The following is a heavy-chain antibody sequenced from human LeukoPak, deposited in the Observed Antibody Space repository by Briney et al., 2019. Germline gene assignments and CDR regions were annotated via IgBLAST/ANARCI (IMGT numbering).Heavy chain of an antibody. D-gene: IGHD6-13*01. Sequence: SETLSLTCAVSGGSVSSGSYYWSWIRQPPGKGLEWIAYIYYSGSTSYNPSLKGRVTMSVDTSKNQFSLKLSSVTAADTAVYYCARQGYSSSWSPIDLWGRGTLVTVSS. V-gene: IGHV4-61*01. CDR3: ARQGYSSSWSPIDL. J-gene: IGHJ2*01. CDR2: IYYSGST. CDR1: GGSVSSGSYY.